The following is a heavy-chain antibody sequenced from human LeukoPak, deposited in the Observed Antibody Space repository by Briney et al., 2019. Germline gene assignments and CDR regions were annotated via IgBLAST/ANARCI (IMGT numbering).Heavy chain of an antibody. Sequence: GWSLRLSCAASGYTFSRDWMHWVRQGPGKGLVWVSRINEDGSSTSYAESVRGRFTISRDNAKNTLYLQMNSLRAEDAAVYYCTTDTFGARDSWGQGTLVTVSS. CDR3: TTDTFGARDS. D-gene: IGHD3-10*01. J-gene: IGHJ4*02. V-gene: IGHV3-74*01. CDR2: INEDGSST. CDR1: GYTFSRDW.